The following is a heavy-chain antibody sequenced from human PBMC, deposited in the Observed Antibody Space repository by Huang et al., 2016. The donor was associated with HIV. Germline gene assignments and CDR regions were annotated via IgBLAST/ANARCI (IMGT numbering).Heavy chain of an antibody. J-gene: IGHJ4*02. CDR3: ARGIRYFGVVAYFDY. CDR1: GFTFSSYS. CDR2: ISSSSTI. D-gene: IGHD3-3*01. V-gene: IGHV3-48*02. Sequence: EVQLVESGGGLVQLGGSLRLSCAASGFTFSSYSMNWVRQAPGKGLEWVSYISSSSTIYYADSVKGRFTISRDNAKNSLFLQMNSLRDEDTAVYYCARGIRYFGVVAYFDYWGQGALVTVSS.